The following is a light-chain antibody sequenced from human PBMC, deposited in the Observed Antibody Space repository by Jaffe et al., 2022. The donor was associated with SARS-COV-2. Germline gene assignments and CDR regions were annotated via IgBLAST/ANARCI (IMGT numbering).Light chain of an antibody. V-gene: IGKV3-20*01. CDR2: GAS. CDR1: QSVSSNY. J-gene: IGKJ1*01. Sequence: EIVLTQSPGTLSLSPGERATLSCRASQSVSSNYIAWYQQKPGQAPRLLISGASSRAPGIPDRFSGSGSGTDFTLTISRLEPEDFAVYYCQEYSTSRTFGQGTKVEIK. CDR3: QEYSTSRT.